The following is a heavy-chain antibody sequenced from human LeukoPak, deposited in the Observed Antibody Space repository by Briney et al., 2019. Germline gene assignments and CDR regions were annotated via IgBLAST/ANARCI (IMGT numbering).Heavy chain of an antibody. CDR2: IYYSGST. V-gene: IGHV4-59*01. CDR1: GGSISSYY. D-gene: IGHD2-15*01. Sequence: PSETLSLTCTVSGGSISSYYWSWLRQPPGKGLEWIGYIYYSGSTNYNPSLRSRVTISVDTSKNQFSLKMSSVTAADTAVYYCARGPYCSGGSCYKGSDNWSQGTLVTVSS. CDR3: ARGPYCSGGSCYKGSDN. J-gene: IGHJ4*02.